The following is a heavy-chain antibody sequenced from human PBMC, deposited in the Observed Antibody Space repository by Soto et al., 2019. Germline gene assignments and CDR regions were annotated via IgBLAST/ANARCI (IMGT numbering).Heavy chain of an antibody. V-gene: IGHV1-24*01. CDR2: FDPEDGET. CDR3: ATRGGYCSSTSCPFDP. Sequence: QVQLVQSGAEVKKPGASVKVSCKVSGYTLTELSMHWVRQAPGKGLEWMGGFDPEDGETIYAQKFQGRVNMTENTSKDTAYMELSSLRSEDTAVYYCATRGGYCSSTSCPFDPWGQGTLVTVSS. CDR1: GYTLTELS. D-gene: IGHD2-2*01. J-gene: IGHJ5*02.